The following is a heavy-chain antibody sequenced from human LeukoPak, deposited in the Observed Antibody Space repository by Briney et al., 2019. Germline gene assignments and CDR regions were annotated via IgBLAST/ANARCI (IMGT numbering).Heavy chain of an antibody. CDR3: ARYGHSPFFDY. CDR1: GYTFTNYH. V-gene: IGHV1-46*01. Sequence: ASVKVSCKACGYTFTNYHMNWVEQAAGQGGDGMGIINPSGGSTTHAQKFQGRVIMTRDMSTSTVYMDLSSLRSEDTAVYFCARYGHSPFFDYWGQGTLVIVSS. CDR2: INPSGGST. D-gene: IGHD4-17*01. J-gene: IGHJ4*02.